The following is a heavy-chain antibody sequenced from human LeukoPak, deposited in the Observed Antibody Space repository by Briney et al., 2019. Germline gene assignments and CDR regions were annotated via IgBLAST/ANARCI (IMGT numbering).Heavy chain of an antibody. J-gene: IGHJ4*02. V-gene: IGHV1-2*02. CDR1: GYTFTGYY. Sequence: ASVKVSCKASGYTFTGYYMHWVRQAPGQGLEWMGWINPNSGGINYAQKFQGRVTMTRDTSISTAYMGLSRLRSDDTAVYYCARVGRVNDFWSGYFDYWGQGTLVTVSS. D-gene: IGHD3-3*01. CDR2: INPNSGGI. CDR3: ARVGRVNDFWSGYFDY.